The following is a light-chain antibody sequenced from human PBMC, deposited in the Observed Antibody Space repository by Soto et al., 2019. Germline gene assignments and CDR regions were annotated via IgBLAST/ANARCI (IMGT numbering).Light chain of an antibody. Sequence: GDRVTITCRASQSISSWLAWYQQKPGKAPKLLIYDASSLESGVPSRLSGSGSGTEFTLTISSLQPDDFATYYCQQYNSYVTFGQGTRLEIK. J-gene: IGKJ5*01. CDR1: QSISSW. V-gene: IGKV1-5*01. CDR3: QQYNSYVT. CDR2: DAS.